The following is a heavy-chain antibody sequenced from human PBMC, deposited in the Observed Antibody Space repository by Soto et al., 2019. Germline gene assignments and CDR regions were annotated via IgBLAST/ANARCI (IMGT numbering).Heavy chain of an antibody. CDR3: ARGIRRGYSYGHNWFDP. CDR2: IYYSGST. CDR1: GGSISRGGYY. V-gene: IGHV4-31*03. Sequence: SETLSLTCTVSGGSISRGGYYWSWIRQHPGKGLEWIGYIYYSGSTYYNPSLKSRVTISVDTSKNQFSLKLSSVTAADTAVYYCARGIRRGYSYGHNWFDPWGQGTLVTVSS. D-gene: IGHD5-18*01. J-gene: IGHJ5*02.